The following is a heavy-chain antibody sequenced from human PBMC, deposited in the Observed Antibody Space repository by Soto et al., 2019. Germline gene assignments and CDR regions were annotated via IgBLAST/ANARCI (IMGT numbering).Heavy chain of an antibody. Sequence: QVQLQESGPGLVKPSVTLSLTCTVSGGSINTYFWSWIRQPAGKGLEWIGRIYTSGTANYNPSLKGRVLMSVDTSKNQFSLKVTSVTAADTAVYYCARDFDSSSWYRLDQWGQGTLVIVSS. V-gene: IGHV4-4*07. D-gene: IGHD6-13*01. J-gene: IGHJ4*02. CDR3: ARDFDSSSWYRLDQ. CDR1: GGSINTYF. CDR2: IYTSGTA.